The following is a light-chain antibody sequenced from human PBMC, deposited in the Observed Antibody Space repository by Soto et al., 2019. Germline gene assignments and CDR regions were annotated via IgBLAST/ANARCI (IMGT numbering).Light chain of an antibody. Sequence: SPGERATLSCRASQSVSSNLAWYQQKPGQAPRLLIYGASTRATGIPARFSGSGSGTDFTLTISRLEPEDSAVYYCQQYGSSPWTFGQGTKVDI. J-gene: IGKJ1*01. CDR1: QSVSSN. CDR2: GAS. CDR3: QQYGSSPWT. V-gene: IGKV3-20*01.